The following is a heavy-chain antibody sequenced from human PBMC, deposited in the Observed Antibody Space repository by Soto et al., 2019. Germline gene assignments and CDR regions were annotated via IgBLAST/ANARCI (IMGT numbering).Heavy chain of an antibody. CDR2: IIPIFGTA. V-gene: IGHV1-69*01. D-gene: IGHD6-13*01. J-gene: IGHJ6*02. Sequence: QVQLVQSGAEVKKPGSSVKVSCKASGGTFSSYAISWVRQAPGQGLEWMGGIIPIFGTANYAQKFQGRVTITADESTSPAYMELSSLRSEDTAVYYCARPYSSSWYRTDTDYDYYYGMDVWGQGTTVTVSS. CDR1: GGTFSSYA. CDR3: ARPYSSSWYRTDTDYDYYYGMDV.